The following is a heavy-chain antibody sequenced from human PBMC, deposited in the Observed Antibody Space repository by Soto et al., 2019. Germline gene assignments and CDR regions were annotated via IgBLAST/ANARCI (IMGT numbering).Heavy chain of an antibody. CDR1: GGSVGSSSYY. Sequence: SETLSLTCNVSGGSVGSSSYYWGWIRQAPGKGLEWIVSTYYSAGTYYNPSLKSRVTTSLDASKNQFSLTVTSVTAADTAIYYCARHASRGYSSSWYFEDWGQGTPVTVSS. J-gene: IGHJ4*02. CDR3: ARHASRGYSSSWYFED. D-gene: IGHD6-13*01. CDR2: TYYSAGT. V-gene: IGHV4-39*01.